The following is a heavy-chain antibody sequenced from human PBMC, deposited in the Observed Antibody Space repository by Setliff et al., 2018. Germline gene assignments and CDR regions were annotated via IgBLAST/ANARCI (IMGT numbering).Heavy chain of an antibody. Sequence: NPSETLSLTCTVSGGSISSYYWSWIRQPPGKGLEWIGYIYYIGSTYYNPSLKSRVTISVDTSQNQFSLRLSSVTAADTAVYYCARGTTNLNYYYYMDVWGKGTTVTVSS. J-gene: IGHJ6*03. V-gene: IGHV4-59*12. CDR3: ARGTTNLNYYYYMDV. D-gene: IGHD4-4*01. CDR2: IYYIGST. CDR1: GGSISSYY.